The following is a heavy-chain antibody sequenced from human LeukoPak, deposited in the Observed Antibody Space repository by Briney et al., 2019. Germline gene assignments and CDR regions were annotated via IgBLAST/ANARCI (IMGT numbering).Heavy chain of an antibody. J-gene: IGHJ4*02. V-gene: IGHV3-48*03. CDR2: ISPSGSTM. CDR1: GFTFSRYE. CDR3: ARDPRGPDY. Sequence: GGSLRLSCAVSGFTFSRYEMSWVRQAPGKGLEWISFISPSGSTMYYVDSVKGRFIISRDNAKDSLYLQMNSLRVEDTAVYYCARDPRGPDYWGQGTLVTVSS.